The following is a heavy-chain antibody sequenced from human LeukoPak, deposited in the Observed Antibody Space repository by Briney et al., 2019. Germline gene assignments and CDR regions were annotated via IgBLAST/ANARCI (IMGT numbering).Heavy chain of an antibody. CDR2: IYYGGST. CDR3: ASADGYKIDY. Sequence: PSETLSLTCAVSGDSISGSSYYWGWIRPPPGKGLEWIGNIYYGGSTYYNPSLKSRVSISVDTSNNQFSLKVSSVTAADTAVYYCASADGYKIDYWGQGTLVTVSS. V-gene: IGHV4-39*01. D-gene: IGHD5-24*01. CDR1: GDSISGSSYY. J-gene: IGHJ4*02.